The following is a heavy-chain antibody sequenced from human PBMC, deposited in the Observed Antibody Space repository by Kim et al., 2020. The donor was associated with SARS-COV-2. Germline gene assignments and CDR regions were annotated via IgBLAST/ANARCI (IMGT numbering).Heavy chain of an antibody. Sequence: SETLSLTCTVSGGSISSSSYYWGWIRQPPGKGLEWIGSIYYSGSTYYNPSLKSRVTISVDTSKNQFSLKLSSVTAADTAVYYCARRIGGFGEGGMDVWGQRTTVTVS. J-gene: IGHJ6*02. V-gene: IGHV4-39*01. CDR2: IYYSGST. CDR1: GGSISSSSYY. D-gene: IGHD3-10*01. CDR3: ARRIGGFGEGGMDV.